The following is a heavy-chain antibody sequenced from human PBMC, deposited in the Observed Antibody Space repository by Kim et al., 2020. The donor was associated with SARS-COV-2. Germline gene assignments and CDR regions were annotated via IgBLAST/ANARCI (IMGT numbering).Heavy chain of an antibody. CDR3: ARVGGSYYGRGGMDV. J-gene: IGHJ6*02. Sequence: SVKVSCKASGGTFSSYAISWVRQAPGQGLEWMGGIIPIFGTANYAQKFQGRVTITADESTSTAYMELSSLRSEDTAVYYFARVGGSYYGRGGMDVWGQGTTVTVSS. D-gene: IGHD1-26*01. V-gene: IGHV1-69*13. CDR2: IIPIFGTA. CDR1: GGTFSSYA.